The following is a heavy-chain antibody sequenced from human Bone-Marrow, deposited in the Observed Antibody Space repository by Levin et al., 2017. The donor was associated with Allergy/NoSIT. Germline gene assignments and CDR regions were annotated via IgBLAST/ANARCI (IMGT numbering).Heavy chain of an antibody. D-gene: IGHD2-2*01. J-gene: IGHJ6*02. CDR2: ISSSSTI. CDR3: ATDIVVVPAAIEYYYYAMDV. CDR1: GFTFSDYY. Sequence: GGSLRLSCAASGFTFSDYYMNWVRQAPGKGLEWVSSISSSSTIYYADSVKGRFTISRDNAKNALYLHMNSLRAEATAVWYYATDIVVVPAAIEYYYYAMDVWGQGTTVTVAS. V-gene: IGHV3-69-1*01.